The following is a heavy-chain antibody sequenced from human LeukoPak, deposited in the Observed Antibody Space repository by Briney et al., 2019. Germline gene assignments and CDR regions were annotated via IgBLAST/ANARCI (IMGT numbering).Heavy chain of an antibody. V-gene: IGHV3-30*18. Sequence: GGSLRLSYAASGFTFSSYGMHWVRQAPGKGLEWVAVISYDGSNKYYADSVKGRFTISRDNSKNTLYLQMNSLRAEDTAVYYCAKASYYDILTGHLDYWGQGTLVTVSS. CDR3: AKASYYDILTGHLDY. J-gene: IGHJ4*02. CDR1: GFTFSSYG. D-gene: IGHD3-9*01. CDR2: ISYDGSNK.